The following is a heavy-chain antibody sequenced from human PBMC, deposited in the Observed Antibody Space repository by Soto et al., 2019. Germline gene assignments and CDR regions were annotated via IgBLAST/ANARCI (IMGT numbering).Heavy chain of an antibody. CDR1: GFTFSSYG. Sequence: QVQLVESGGGVVQPGRSLRLSCAASGFTFSSYGIHWVRQAPGKGLEWLALISHDGTDKYYADSVKGRFTISRDNFKNTLYLQMSSLRPEDTAVYYCVKERYAQLWLEDYGMDVWGQGTTVTV. CDR2: ISHDGTDK. D-gene: IGHD5-18*01. J-gene: IGHJ6*02. CDR3: VKERYAQLWLEDYGMDV. V-gene: IGHV3-30*18.